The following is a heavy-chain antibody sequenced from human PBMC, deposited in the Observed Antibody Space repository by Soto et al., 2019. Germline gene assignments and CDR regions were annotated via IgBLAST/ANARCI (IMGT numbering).Heavy chain of an antibody. Sequence: ASVKVSCKASGYTFTGYYMHWVRQAPGQGLEWMGWINPNSGGTNYAQKFQGWVTMTRDTSISTAYMELSRLRSDDTAVYYCARTTNSLYSSGPPYGMDVWGQGTKVTVSS. V-gene: IGHV1-2*04. D-gene: IGHD6-19*01. CDR1: GYTFTGYY. CDR3: ARTTNSLYSSGPPYGMDV. CDR2: INPNSGGT. J-gene: IGHJ6*02.